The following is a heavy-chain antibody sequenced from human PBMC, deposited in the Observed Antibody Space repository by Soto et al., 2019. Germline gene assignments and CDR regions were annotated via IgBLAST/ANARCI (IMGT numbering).Heavy chain of an antibody. CDR2: INAGNGNT. J-gene: IGHJ4*02. CDR1: GYTFTSYA. Sequence: ASVKVSCKASGYTFTSYAMHWVRQAPGQRLEWMGWINAGNGNTKYSQKFQGRVTITMDTSASTAYMELSSLRSEYTALYYCAKSATVPAAIAYWGQGTLVTVSS. CDR3: AKSATVPAAIAY. D-gene: IGHD2-2*02. V-gene: IGHV1-3*01.